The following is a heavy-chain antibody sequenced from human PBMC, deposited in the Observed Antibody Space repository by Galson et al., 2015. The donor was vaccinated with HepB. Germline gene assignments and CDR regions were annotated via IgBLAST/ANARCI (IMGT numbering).Heavy chain of an antibody. J-gene: IGHJ5*02. CDR3: AKVATAIFGVVVGWFDP. Sequence: SLRLSCAASGFTFSSYAMTWVRQAPGKGLEWVSVISGSGGSKYYADSVKGRSSISRDQSKKTLYLQMNSLRAEDTAVYFCAKVATAIFGVVVGWFDPWGQGTLVTVSS. CDR2: ISGSGGSK. D-gene: IGHD3-3*01. CDR1: GFTFSSYA. V-gene: IGHV3-23*01.